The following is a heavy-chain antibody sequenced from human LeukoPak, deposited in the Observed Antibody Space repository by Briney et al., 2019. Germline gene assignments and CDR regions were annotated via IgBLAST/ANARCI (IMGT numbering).Heavy chain of an antibody. J-gene: IGHJ4*02. CDR2: IAYEGSNR. V-gene: IGHV3-30-3*01. Sequence: PGGSLRLSCAASGFTFTSYAMSWVRQAPGKGLEWVAVIAYEGSNRYHADSVKGRITISRDNSKNTLYLQMNSLSTEDTAVYYCARGSGFRIAARPFDCWGQGTLVTVSS. D-gene: IGHD6-6*01. CDR1: GFTFTSYA. CDR3: ARGSGFRIAARPFDC.